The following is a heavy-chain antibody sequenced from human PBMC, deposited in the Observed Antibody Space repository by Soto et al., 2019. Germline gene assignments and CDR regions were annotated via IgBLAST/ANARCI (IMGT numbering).Heavy chain of an antibody. V-gene: IGHV4-31*03. D-gene: IGHD4-17*01. CDR3: ARDYGDRSYWYFDL. J-gene: IGHJ2*01. CDR2: IYYSGST. Sequence: QVQLQESGPGLVKPSQTLSLTCTVSGGSISSGGYYWSWIRQHPGKGLEWIGYIYYSGSTYYNPSLQSRVTISVDTSNNQFSLKLGSVTAADTAVYYCARDYGDRSYWYFDLWGRGTLVTVSS. CDR1: GGSISSGGYY.